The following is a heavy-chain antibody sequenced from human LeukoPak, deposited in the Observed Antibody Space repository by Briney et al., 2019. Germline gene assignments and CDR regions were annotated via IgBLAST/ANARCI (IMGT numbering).Heavy chain of an antibody. V-gene: IGHV4-39*01. CDR1: GGSISSSSYY. Sequence: SETLSLTCTVSGGSISSSSYYWGWIRQPPGKGLEWIGSIYYSGSTYYNPSLKSRVTISVDTSKNQFSLKLSSVTAADTAVYYCARRGGAMVRGGGYWFDPWGQGTLVTVSS. D-gene: IGHD3-10*01. CDR2: IYYSGST. J-gene: IGHJ5*02. CDR3: ARRGGAMVRGGGYWFDP.